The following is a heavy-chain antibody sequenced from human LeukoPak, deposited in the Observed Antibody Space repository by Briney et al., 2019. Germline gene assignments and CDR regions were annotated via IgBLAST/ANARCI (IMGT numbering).Heavy chain of an antibody. CDR2: ISYDGSNK. Sequence: GGSLRLSCAASGFTFSSYGMHWVRQAPGKGLEWVAVISYDGSNKYYADSVKGRFTISRDNSKNTLYLQMNSLRAEDTAVYYCAKMGVGQQLVPPYFDYWGQETLVTVSS. CDR3: AKMGVGQQLVPPYFDY. V-gene: IGHV3-30*18. J-gene: IGHJ4*02. CDR1: GFTFSSYG. D-gene: IGHD6-13*01.